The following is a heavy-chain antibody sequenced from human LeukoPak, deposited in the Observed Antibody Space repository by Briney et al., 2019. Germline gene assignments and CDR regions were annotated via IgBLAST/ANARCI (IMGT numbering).Heavy chain of an antibody. J-gene: IGHJ4*02. CDR1: GYTFTGYY. D-gene: IGHD3-10*01. V-gene: IGHV1-2*02. CDR3: ARESYRITMVRGVIGY. CDR2: ISPNSGGT. Sequence: ASVKVSCKASGYTFTGYYMHWVRQAPGQGLEWMGWISPNSGGTNYAQKFQGRVTMTRDTSISTAYMELSRLRSDDTAVYYCARESYRITMVRGVIGYWGQGTLVTVSS.